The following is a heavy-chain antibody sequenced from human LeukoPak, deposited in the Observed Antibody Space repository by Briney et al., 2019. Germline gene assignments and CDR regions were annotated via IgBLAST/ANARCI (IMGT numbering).Heavy chain of an antibody. J-gene: IGHJ5*02. D-gene: IGHD3-22*01. CDR3: ATVGYYDSSGYSGEVNWFDP. CDR2: LDPEDGET. Sequence: ASVKVSRKVSRYTLTELFIHWVRQAPGKGLEWMGGLDPEDGETIYAQKFQGRVTMTEDTSTDTAYMELSSLRSEDTAVYYCATVGYYDSSGYSGEVNWFDPWGQGTLVTVSS. V-gene: IGHV1-24*01. CDR1: RYTLTELF.